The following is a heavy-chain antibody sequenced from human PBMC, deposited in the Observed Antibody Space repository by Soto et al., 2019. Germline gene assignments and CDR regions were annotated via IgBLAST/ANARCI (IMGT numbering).Heavy chain of an antibody. J-gene: IGHJ3*02. Sequence: SQTLSLTCAISGDSVSSNSAAWNWIRQSPSRGLEWLGRTYYRSKWYNDYAVSVKSRITINPDTSKNHFSLQLNSVTPEDTAVYYCARAGNCSSTSCYYAFDIWGQGAMVTVSS. CDR1: GDSVSSNSAA. V-gene: IGHV6-1*01. CDR2: TYYRSKWYN. CDR3: ARAGNCSSTSCYYAFDI. D-gene: IGHD2-2*01.